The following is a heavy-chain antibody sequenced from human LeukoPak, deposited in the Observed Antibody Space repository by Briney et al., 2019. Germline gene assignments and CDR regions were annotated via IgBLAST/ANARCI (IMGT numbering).Heavy chain of an antibody. D-gene: IGHD3-22*01. Sequence: SETLSLTCTVSGGSISSYYWSWIRQPPGKGLEWIGYIYYSGSTNYNPSLKSRVTISVDTSKNQFSLKLSSVTAADTAVYYCARDRYYYDSSSYFPAFDTWGQGTMVTVSS. J-gene: IGHJ3*02. CDR1: GGSISSYY. CDR2: IYYSGST. V-gene: IGHV4-59*12. CDR3: ARDRYYYDSSSYFPAFDT.